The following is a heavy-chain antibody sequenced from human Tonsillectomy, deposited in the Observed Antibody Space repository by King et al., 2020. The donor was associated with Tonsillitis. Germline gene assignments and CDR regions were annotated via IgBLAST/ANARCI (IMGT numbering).Heavy chain of an antibody. J-gene: IGHJ4*02. D-gene: IGHD6-13*01. CDR1: GFTFSSSA. CDR3: AKEDLSSIAAAVDFDY. Sequence: VQLVESGGGLVQPGGSLRLSCAASGFTFSSSAISWVRQAPGKGLEWVSAISGIGGSTYYADSVKGRFTISRDNSKNTLYLQMNSLRAEDTAVYYCAKEDLSSIAAAVDFDYWGQGTLVTVSS. V-gene: IGHV3-23*04. CDR2: ISGIGGST.